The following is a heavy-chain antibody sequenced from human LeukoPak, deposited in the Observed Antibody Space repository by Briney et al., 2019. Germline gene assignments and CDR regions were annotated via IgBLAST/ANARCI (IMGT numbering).Heavy chain of an antibody. CDR2: ISYDGDNK. V-gene: IGHV3-30*03. D-gene: IGHD1-26*01. J-gene: IGHJ4*02. CDR3: ARDNYSGSRYFDH. CDR1: GFTFSNYG. Sequence: PGGSLRLSCAASGFTFSNYGMHWVRQAPGKGLEWVAVISYDGDNKYYADSVKGRFTISRDNSKNTLYLQMNSLRAEDTAIYYCARDNYSGSRYFDHWGQGTLVTVSS.